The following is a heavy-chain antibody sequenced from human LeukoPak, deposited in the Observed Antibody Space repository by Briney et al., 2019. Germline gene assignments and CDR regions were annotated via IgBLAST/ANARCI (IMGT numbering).Heavy chain of an antibody. J-gene: IGHJ4*02. Sequence: SVKVSCKASGGTFSSYVISWVRQAPGQGLEWMGRIIPILGIANYAQKFKGRVTITADKSTSTAYMELSSLRSENTAVYYCASPPADYYDSRDYFDYWGQGTLVTVSS. CDR2: IIPILGIA. CDR1: GGTFSSYV. CDR3: ASPPADYYDSRDYFDY. V-gene: IGHV1-69*04. D-gene: IGHD3-22*01.